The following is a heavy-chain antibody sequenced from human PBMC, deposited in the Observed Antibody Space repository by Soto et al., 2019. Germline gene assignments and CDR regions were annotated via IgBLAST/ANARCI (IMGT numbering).Heavy chain of an antibody. J-gene: IGHJ4*02. Sequence: GESLKISCKGSGYNFAGYWIAWVRQMPGKGLELMGITYPSDSDTRYRPSFQGQVTISADKSISSAYLQWSSLRASDTAMYYCARGGVSTRTFDYWGQGTPVTVSS. CDR1: GYNFAGYW. CDR3: ARGGVSTRTFDY. D-gene: IGHD3-3*01. CDR2: TYPSDSDT. V-gene: IGHV5-51*01.